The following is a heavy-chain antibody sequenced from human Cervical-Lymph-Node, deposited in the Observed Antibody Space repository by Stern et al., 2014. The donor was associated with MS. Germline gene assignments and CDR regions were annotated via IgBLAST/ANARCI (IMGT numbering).Heavy chain of an antibody. CDR3: AADSTYYQDTSGYYHFDS. V-gene: IGHV1-58*01. D-gene: IGHD3-22*01. Sequence: QLEESGPDVKKPGTSVKVSCKASGFTFTGSAVQWVRQARGQRLEWIGWIVVGSGNPDYAQKFQERVTFTRDMSTSTAYMELSSLKSEDTAVYYCAADSTYYQDTSGYYHFDSWGQGTLVTVSS. CDR1: GFTFTGSA. CDR2: IVVGSGNP. J-gene: IGHJ4*02.